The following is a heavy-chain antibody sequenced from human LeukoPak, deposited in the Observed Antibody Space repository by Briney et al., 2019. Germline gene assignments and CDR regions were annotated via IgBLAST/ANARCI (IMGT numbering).Heavy chain of an antibody. Sequence: SQTLSLICTVSGGSISSGSYYWSWIRQPAGKGLEWIGRIYTSGSTNYNPSLKSRVTISVDTSKNQFSLKLSSVTAADTAVYYCARNRGYDLGDAFDIWGQGTMVTVSS. CDR1: GGSISSGSYY. V-gene: IGHV4-61*02. CDR3: ARNRGYDLGDAFDI. D-gene: IGHD5-12*01. J-gene: IGHJ3*02. CDR2: IYTSGST.